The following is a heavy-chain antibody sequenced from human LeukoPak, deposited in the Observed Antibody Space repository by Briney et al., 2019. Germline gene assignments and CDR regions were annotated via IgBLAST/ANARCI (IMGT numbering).Heavy chain of an antibody. CDR1: GFSFGNFH. CDR2: IWYDGIKK. V-gene: IGHV3-33*06. D-gene: IGHD2-8*01. Sequence: GGSLRLSCAASGFSFGNFHMHWVRQAPGKGLEWVAKIWYDGIKKYYSDSVQGRLTISRDNSRKTLSLQMDSLRAEDTAVYYCAKDWGMRITQYGMDVWGQGTTVTVSS. CDR3: AKDWGMRITQYGMDV. J-gene: IGHJ6*02.